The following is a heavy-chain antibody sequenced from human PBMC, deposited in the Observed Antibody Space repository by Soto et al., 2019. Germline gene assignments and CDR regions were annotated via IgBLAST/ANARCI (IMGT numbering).Heavy chain of an antibody. V-gene: IGHV3-53*01. Sequence: EVQLVESGGGLIQPGGSLRLSCAASGFTVSSNYMGWVRQAPGKGLEYVSVVYSAGNTYYADSVKGRYTISRESSENTLLLRRNSLRAEETAVYRRARAVGTRGGWVEDFQHWGQGTLVTVSS. CDR3: ARAVGTRGGWVEDFQH. D-gene: IGHD5-12*01. CDR2: VYSAGNT. CDR1: GFTVSSNY. J-gene: IGHJ1*01.